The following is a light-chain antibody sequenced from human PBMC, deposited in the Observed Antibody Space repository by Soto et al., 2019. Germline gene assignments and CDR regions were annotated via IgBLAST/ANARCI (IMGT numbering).Light chain of an antibody. J-gene: IGKJ1*01. V-gene: IGKV3-15*01. CDR3: QQYNIFWT. Sequence: EIVMTQSPVILSVSPGETATLSCRASQRVSSNLAWYQQKPGQAPRLLIHGASTRATDIPARFSGSGYGTEFTLTISSLQSEDFAVYYCQQYNIFWTFGQGTKVEIK. CDR1: QRVSSN. CDR2: GAS.